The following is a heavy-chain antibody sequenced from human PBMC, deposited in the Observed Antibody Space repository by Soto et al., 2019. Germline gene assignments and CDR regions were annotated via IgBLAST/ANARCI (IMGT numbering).Heavy chain of an antibody. CDR2: ISSSSSAM. J-gene: IGHJ4*02. V-gene: IGHV3-48*01. Sequence: EVQLVESGGGLVQPGGSLRLSCVASGFTFSTYSMNWVRQAPGKGLEWVSYISSSSSAMYYADSVKGRLTISRDNAKNSLYLQMTSLKADDTAVYYCARVLNKLDYWGQGTLVTVSS. CDR1: GFTFSTYS. CDR3: ARVLNKLDY.